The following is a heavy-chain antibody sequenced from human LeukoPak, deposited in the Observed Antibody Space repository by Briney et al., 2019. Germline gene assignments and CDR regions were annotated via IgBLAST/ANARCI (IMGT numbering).Heavy chain of an antibody. V-gene: IGHV4-59*08. CDR3: ARSRSWLYYFDY. D-gene: IGHD6-13*01. CDR1: AGSISSYY. J-gene: IGHJ4*02. Sequence: PSETLSLTCTVSAGSISSYYWSWIRQPPGKGLEWIGYIYYSVSTNYNPSLKSRVTISVDTSKNQFSLKLSSVTAADTAVYYCARSRSWLYYFDYWGQGTLVTVSS. CDR2: IYYSVST.